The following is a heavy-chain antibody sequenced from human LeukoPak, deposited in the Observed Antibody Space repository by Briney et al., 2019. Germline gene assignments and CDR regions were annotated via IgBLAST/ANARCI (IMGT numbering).Heavy chain of an antibody. Sequence: ASVKVSCQASGYTFTGYYMHWVRQASGQGLGWMGWINPNSGGTNYAQKFQGRVTMTRDTSISTAYMELSRPRSDDTAVYYCARDCSGYGSGSYYRPQNWFDPWGQGTLVTVSS. CDR1: GYTFTGYY. V-gene: IGHV1-2*02. D-gene: IGHD3-10*01. CDR2: INPNSGGT. J-gene: IGHJ5*02. CDR3: ARDCSGYGSGSYYRPQNWFDP.